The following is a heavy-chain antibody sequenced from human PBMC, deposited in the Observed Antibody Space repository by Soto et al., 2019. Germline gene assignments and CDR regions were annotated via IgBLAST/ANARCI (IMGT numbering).Heavy chain of an antibody. CDR1: GFTFSSYA. V-gene: IGHV3-64*01. CDR2: ISSNGGST. CDR3: ARGTGYYFDY. Sequence: EVQLVESGGGLVQPGGSLRLSCAASGFTFSSYAMHWVRQAPGKGLEYVSAISSNGGSTYYANSVKGRFTISRDNSKNPLYLQMGSLRAEDRAVYYCARGTGYYFDYWGQGTLVTVSS. J-gene: IGHJ4*02.